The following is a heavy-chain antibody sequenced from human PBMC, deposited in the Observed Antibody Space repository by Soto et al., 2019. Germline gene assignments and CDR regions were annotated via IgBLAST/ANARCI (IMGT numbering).Heavy chain of an antibody. CDR3: AKDLDYYDSSGYYHGPSFDY. CDR2: ISGSGGST. V-gene: IGHV3-23*01. D-gene: IGHD3-22*01. CDR1: GFTFSSYA. J-gene: IGHJ4*02. Sequence: PGGSLRLSCAASGFTFSSYAMSWVRQAPGKGLEWVSAISGSGGSTYYADSVKGRFTISRDNSKNTLYLQMNSLRAEDTAVYYCAKDLDYYDSSGYYHGPSFDYWGQGTLVTVSS.